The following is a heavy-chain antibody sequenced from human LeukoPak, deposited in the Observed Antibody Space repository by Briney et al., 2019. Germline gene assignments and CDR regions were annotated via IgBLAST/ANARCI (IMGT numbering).Heavy chain of an antibody. J-gene: IGHJ4*02. CDR3: VRDNAAADGALDY. CDR1: GFTFSSHG. Sequence: GGSLRLSCVASGFTFSSHGMHWVRQAPGKGLEWVAVIWYDGSHRYYPVSVKGRFTISRDNSKNTLFLQMDSLRVDDTAVYYCVRDNAAADGALDYWGQGSLVTVSS. D-gene: IGHD5-24*01. V-gene: IGHV3-33*01. CDR2: IWYDGSHR.